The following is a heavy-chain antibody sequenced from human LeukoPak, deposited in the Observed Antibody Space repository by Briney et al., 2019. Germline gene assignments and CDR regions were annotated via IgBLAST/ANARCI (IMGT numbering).Heavy chain of an antibody. CDR3: AIGVNYAFDD. V-gene: IGHV3-30*02. CDR2: LRYDGRSK. D-gene: IGHD1-7*01. CDR1: GFILSDSG. J-gene: IGHJ4*02. Sequence: PGGSLRLSCTASGFILSDSGFDWVPQAPGKGREWVAFLRYDGRSKYYLDAVKGRFTISRDNSKNTVYLQMDSLRPEDTAVYYCAIGVNYAFDDWGQGTLVTVSS.